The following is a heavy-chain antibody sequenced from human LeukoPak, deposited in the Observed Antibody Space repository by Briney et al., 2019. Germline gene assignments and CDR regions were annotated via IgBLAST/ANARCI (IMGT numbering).Heavy chain of an antibody. J-gene: IGHJ4*02. V-gene: IGHV1-18*01. Sequence: AASVKVSCKVSGYTFTSFGLSWVRQAPGQGLEWMGWISTFNGNTNYAQSLQGRVTMTTDTSTSTAYMELRSLRSDDTAVYYCARRGTYHDYWGQGTLVSVSS. D-gene: IGHD3-10*01. CDR2: ISTFNGNT. CDR3: ARRGTYHDY. CDR1: GYTFTSFG.